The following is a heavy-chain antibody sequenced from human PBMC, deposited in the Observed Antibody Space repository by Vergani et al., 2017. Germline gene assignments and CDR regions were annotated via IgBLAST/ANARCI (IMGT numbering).Heavy chain of an antibody. CDR3: ARVPSVGQRDYYYCYLDV. D-gene: IGHD6-25*01. V-gene: IGHV3-33*01. J-gene: IGHJ6*03. CDR1: GFTFSSYG. CDR2: IWYDGSNK. Sequence: QVQLVESGGGVVQPGRSLRLSCAASGFTFSSYGMHWVRQAPGKGLEWVAVIWYDGSNKYYADSVKGRFTISRDNSKNTLYLPMNSLRAEDTAVYYCARVPSVGQRDYYYCYLDVWGKGTTVTVSS.